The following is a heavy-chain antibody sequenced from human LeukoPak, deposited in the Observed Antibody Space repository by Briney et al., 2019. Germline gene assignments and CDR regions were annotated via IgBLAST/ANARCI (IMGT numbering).Heavy chain of an antibody. J-gene: IGHJ4*02. D-gene: IGHD6-19*01. CDR2: INHSGST. Sequence: SETLSLTCAVYGGSFSGYYWSWIRQPPGKGLEWIGEINHSGSTNYNPSLKSRVTISVDTSKNQFSLKVSSVTAADTAVYYCASRGAPVSGASSFDFWGQGTLVTVSS. CDR1: GGSFSGYY. CDR3: ASRGAPVSGASSFDF. V-gene: IGHV4-34*01.